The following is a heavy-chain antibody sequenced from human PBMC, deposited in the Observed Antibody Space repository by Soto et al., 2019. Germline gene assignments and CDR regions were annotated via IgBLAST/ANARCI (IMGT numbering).Heavy chain of an antibody. J-gene: IGHJ4*02. D-gene: IGHD1-7*01. CDR2: ISSTSNYI. V-gene: IGHV3-21*01. CDR3: TRGGNSPGY. CDR1: GFTFSSYS. Sequence: EVQLVESGGGLVKPGGSLRLSCVASGFTFSSYSMNWVRQAPGKGLEWVSSISSTSNYIYYADSVKGRFTISRDNAKNSLYLQMNSRRADDMAVYYCTRGGNSPGYWGQGTLVTVSS.